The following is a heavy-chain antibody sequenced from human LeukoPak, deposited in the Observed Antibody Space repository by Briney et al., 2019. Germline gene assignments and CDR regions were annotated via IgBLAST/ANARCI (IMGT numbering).Heavy chain of an antibody. CDR2: IWYDGSNK. D-gene: IGHD1-1*01. CDR1: GFTFSSYG. V-gene: IGHV3-33*08. J-gene: IGHJ4*02. Sequence: PGGPLRLSCAASGFTFSSYGMPWVRQAPGKGLEWVAIIWYDGSNKYYADSVKGRFTISRDNSKNTLYLQMNSLRAEDTAVYYCAREGPGTTGTGYFDYWGQGTLVTVSS. CDR3: AREGPGTTGTGYFDY.